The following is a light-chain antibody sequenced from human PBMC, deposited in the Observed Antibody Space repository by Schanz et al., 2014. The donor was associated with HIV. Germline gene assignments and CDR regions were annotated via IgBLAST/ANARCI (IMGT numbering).Light chain of an antibody. CDR2: GAS. CDR1: QSVSSNY. Sequence: ELVLTQSPATLSVSPGERATLSCRASQSVSSNYLAWYQQKVGQAPRLLIYGASSRATGIPDRFSGSGSGTDFSLTISRLEPEDFAVYFCQQYATSAFTFGPGTKVDIK. CDR3: QQYATSAFT. J-gene: IGKJ3*01. V-gene: IGKV3-20*01.